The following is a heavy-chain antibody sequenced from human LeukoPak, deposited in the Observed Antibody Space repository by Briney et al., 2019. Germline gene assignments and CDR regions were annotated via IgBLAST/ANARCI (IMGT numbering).Heavy chain of an antibody. V-gene: IGHV1-69*04. CDR3: ASSFVEYSSSWYYFDY. J-gene: IGHJ4*02. CDR1: GGTFISYA. CDR2: IIPILGIA. Sequence: GASVKVSCKESGGTFISYAISWVRQAPGQGVEWMGRIIPILGIANYAQKFQGSVTITADQSTSTAYMELSSLRSEDTAVYYCASSFVEYSSSWYYFDYWGQGTLVTVSS. D-gene: IGHD6-13*01.